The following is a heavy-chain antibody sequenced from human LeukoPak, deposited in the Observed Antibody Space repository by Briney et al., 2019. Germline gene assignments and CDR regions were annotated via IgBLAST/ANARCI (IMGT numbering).Heavy chain of an antibody. CDR3: ARLGAGPTYYDFWSGYSSSYFDY. Sequence: SETLSLTCIVSGDSISSSSYYWGWIRQPPGKGLEWIGSIYYSGSTYYNPSLKSRVTISVDTSKNQFSLKLSSVTAADTAVYYCARLGAGPTYYDFWSGYSSSYFDYWGQGTLVTVSS. V-gene: IGHV4-39*01. CDR2: IYYSGST. CDR1: GDSISSSSYY. D-gene: IGHD3-3*01. J-gene: IGHJ4*02.